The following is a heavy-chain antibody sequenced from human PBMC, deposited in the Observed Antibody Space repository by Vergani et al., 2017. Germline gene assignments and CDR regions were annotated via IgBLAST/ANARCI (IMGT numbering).Heavy chain of an antibody. D-gene: IGHD5-18*01. CDR2: MNPNSGNT. J-gene: IGHJ6*03. CDR3: ARDTAMVRGLYYYYYMDV. V-gene: IGHV1-8*01. Sequence: QVQLVQSGAEVKKPGASVKVSCKASGYTFTSYDINWVRQATGQGLEWMGWMNPNSGNTGYAQKFQGRVTMTRNTSISTAYMELSSLRSEDTAVYYCARDTAMVRGLYYYYYMDVWGKGTTVTVSS. CDR1: GYTFTSYD.